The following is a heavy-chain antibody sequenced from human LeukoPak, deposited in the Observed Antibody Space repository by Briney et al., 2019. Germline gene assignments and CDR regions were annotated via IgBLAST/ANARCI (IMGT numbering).Heavy chain of an antibody. CDR2: IYYSGNI. Sequence: SETLSLTCTVSGGSISSSSYYWGWIRQPPGKGLEWIGSIYYSGNIYYNPSLNSRVTISVDTSKNQFSLKLTSVTAADTAVYYCATFSAVAGSLDWFDPWGQGTLVTVSS. CDR1: GGSISSSSYY. J-gene: IGHJ5*02. CDR3: ATFSAVAGSLDWFDP. D-gene: IGHD6-19*01. V-gene: IGHV4-39*01.